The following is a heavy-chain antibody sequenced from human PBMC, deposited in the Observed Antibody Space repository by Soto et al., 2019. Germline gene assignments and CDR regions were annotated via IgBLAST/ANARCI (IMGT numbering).Heavy chain of an antibody. V-gene: IGHV3-49*03. D-gene: IGHD2-15*01. CDR2: IRSKAYGGTT. J-gene: IGHJ5*02. CDR1: GFTFGDYA. CDR3: TRFALGYCSGGSCYRFDP. Sequence: GGSLRLSCTASGFTFGDYAMSWFRQAPGKGLEWVGFIRSKAYGGTTEYAASVKGRFTISRDDSKSIAYLQMNSLKTEDTAVYYCTRFALGYCSGGSCYRFDPWGQGTLVTVSS.